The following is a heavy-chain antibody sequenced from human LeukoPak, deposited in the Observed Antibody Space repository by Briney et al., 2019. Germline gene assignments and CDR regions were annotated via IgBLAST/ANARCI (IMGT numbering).Heavy chain of an antibody. CDR3: ARDWDYDILTGYYRGDYYYGMDV. D-gene: IGHD3-9*01. V-gene: IGHV1-69*04. J-gene: IGHJ6*02. CDR2: IIPILGIA. CDR1: GGTYSSYA. Sequence: SVKVSCTASGGTYSSYAISWVRQAPGQGLEWMGRIIPILGIANYAQKFQGRVTIAADKSTSTAYMELSSLRSEDTAVYYCARDWDYDILTGYYRGDYYYGMDVWGQGTTVTVSS.